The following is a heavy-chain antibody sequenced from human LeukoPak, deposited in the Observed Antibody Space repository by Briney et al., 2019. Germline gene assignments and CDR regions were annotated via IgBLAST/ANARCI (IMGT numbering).Heavy chain of an antibody. CDR2: IKSKTDGGTT. V-gene: IGHV3-15*01. J-gene: IGHJ4*02. CDR3: TPGYGSGAFDY. CDR1: GFTFGNAW. D-gene: IGHD3-10*01. Sequence: GGSLRLSCAASGFTFGNAWMSWVRQAPGKGLEWVGGIKSKTDGGTTDYAAPVKGRFTISRDDSKNTLYLQMNSLKTEDTAVYYCTPGYGSGAFDYWGQGTLVTVSS.